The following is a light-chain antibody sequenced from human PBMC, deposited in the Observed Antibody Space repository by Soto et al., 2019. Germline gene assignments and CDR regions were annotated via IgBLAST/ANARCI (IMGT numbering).Light chain of an antibody. Sequence: IVMTQSPESLALSLVESSTINCKSSHTLLYFANNLNYLAWYQQKPGQPPRLLIYWASTRESGVPDRFSGSGSGTEFTLTINSLQPDDFATYFCQQYYLYPWMFGQGTKVDI. CDR1: HTLLYFANNLNY. CDR2: WAS. V-gene: IGKV4-1*01. CDR3: QQYYLYPWM. J-gene: IGKJ1*01.